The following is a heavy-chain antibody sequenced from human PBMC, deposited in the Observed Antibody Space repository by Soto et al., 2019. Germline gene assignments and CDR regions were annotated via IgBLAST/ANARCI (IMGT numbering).Heavy chain of an antibody. V-gene: IGHV3-33*01. Sequence: GGSLRLSCAASGFTFSSYGMHWVRQAPGKGLEWVAVIWYDGSNKYYADSVKGRFTISRDNSKNTLYLQMNSLRAEDTAVYYCARDQKLGTHAFDIWGQGTMVTVSS. J-gene: IGHJ3*02. CDR2: IWYDGSNK. CDR3: ARDQKLGTHAFDI. CDR1: GFTFSSYG. D-gene: IGHD6-13*01.